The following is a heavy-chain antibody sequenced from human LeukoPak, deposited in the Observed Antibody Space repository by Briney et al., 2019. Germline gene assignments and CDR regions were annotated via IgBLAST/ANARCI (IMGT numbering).Heavy chain of an antibody. CDR3: ARERRAWGNAFEI. V-gene: IGHV1-46*01. CDR2: INPSGGST. D-gene: IGHD3-16*01. J-gene: IGHJ3*02. Sequence: ASVKVSCKASGYTFTNYYLHWVRQAPGQGLEWMGIINPSGGSTDCAQKFQDRVTMTRDTSTSTVYMELSSLTSEDTAVYYCARERRAWGNAFEIWGQGTVVTVSS. CDR1: GYTFTNYY.